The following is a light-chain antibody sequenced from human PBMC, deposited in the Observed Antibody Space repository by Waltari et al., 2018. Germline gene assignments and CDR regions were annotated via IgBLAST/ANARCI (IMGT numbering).Light chain of an antibody. Sequence: QSALTQPPSASGSPGQSVPLSCTGTIRYVGAYHYVHWYQQHPGKAPPPLIYDVSKRPSGVPYRFSGSKSGNTASLTVSGLQADDEADYYCSSYSDIKQRVFGTGTKVTVL. J-gene: IGLJ1*01. CDR1: IRYVGAYHY. V-gene: IGLV2-8*01. CDR3: SSYSDIKQRV. CDR2: DVS.